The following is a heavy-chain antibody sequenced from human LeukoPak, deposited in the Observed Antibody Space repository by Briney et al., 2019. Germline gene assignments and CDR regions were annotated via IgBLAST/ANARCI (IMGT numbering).Heavy chain of an antibody. J-gene: IGHJ4*02. CDR2: IRYDGSNK. D-gene: IGHD3-10*01. V-gene: IGHV3-30*02. CDR3: ARVYYYGSGSQGNDY. Sequence: SCKASGGTFSSYGMHWVRQAPGKGLEWVAFIRYDGSNKYYADSVKGRFTISRDNSKNTLYLQMNSLRAEDMAVYYCARVYYYGSGSQGNDYWGQGTLVTVSS. CDR1: GGTFSSYG.